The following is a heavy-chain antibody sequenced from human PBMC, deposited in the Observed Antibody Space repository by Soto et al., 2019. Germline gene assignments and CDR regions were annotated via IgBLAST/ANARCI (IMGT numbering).Heavy chain of an antibody. J-gene: IGHJ2*01. CDR3: ARSSRSIAAAGHPYYWYFDL. CDR2: INPSGGST. D-gene: IGHD6-13*01. V-gene: IGHV1-46*01. Sequence: QVQLVQSGAEVKKPGASVKVSCKASGYTFTSYYMHWVRQAPGQGLEWMGIINPSGGSTSYAQKFQGRVTMTRDTSTSTVYMELSSLRSEDTVVYYCARSSRSIAAAGHPYYWYFDLWGRGTLVTVSS. CDR1: GYTFTSYY.